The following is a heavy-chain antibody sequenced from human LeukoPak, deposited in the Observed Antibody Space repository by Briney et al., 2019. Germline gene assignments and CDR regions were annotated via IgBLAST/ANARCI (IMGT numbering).Heavy chain of an antibody. V-gene: IGHV4-59*08. CDR1: GGSISSYY. J-gene: IGHJ4*02. D-gene: IGHD3-3*01. CDR3: ARVMSGYDFWSGYKEEDYFDY. Sequence: ASETLSLTCTVSGGSISSYYWSWIRQPPGKGLEWIGYIYYSGSTNYNPSLKSRVTISVDTSKNQFSLKLSSVTAADTAVYYCARVMSGYDFWSGYKEEDYFDYWGQGTLVTVSS. CDR2: IYYSGST.